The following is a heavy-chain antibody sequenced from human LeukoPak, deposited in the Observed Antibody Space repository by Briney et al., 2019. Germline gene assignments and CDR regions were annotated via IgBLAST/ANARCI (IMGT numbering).Heavy chain of an antibody. D-gene: IGHD4-17*01. CDR1: GGSISTSAYY. J-gene: IGHJ4*02. CDR3: VRGTYGDYTFDY. V-gene: IGHV4-39*01. CDR2: IYYSGNT. Sequence: SETLSLTCIVSGGSISTSAYYWGWIRQPPGEGLQWIGSIYYSGNTYYNSSLKSRVTISVDTSKNQFSLKLSSVTAADTAVYYCVRGTYGDYTFDYWGQGTLVTVSS.